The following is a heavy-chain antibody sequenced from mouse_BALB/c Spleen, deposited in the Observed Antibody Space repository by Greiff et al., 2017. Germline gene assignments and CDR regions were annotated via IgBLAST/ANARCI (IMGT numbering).Heavy chain of an antibody. CDR2: INPSNGGT. CDR1: GYTFTSYY. CDR3: TRDGNHWYFDV. D-gene: IGHD2-1*01. Sequence: VQLQQSGAELVKPGASVKLSCKASGYTFTSYYMYWVKQRPGQGLEWIGEINPSNGGTNFNEKFKSKATLTVDKSSSTAYMQLSSLTSEDSAVYYCTRDGNHWYFDVWGAGTTVTVSS. V-gene: IGHV1S81*02. J-gene: IGHJ1*01.